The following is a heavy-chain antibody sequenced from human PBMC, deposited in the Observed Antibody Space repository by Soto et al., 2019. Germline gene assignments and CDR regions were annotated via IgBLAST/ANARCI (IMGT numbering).Heavy chain of an antibody. CDR1: GDSLSTYY. D-gene: IGHD3-16*02. Sequence: QVQLQESGPGLVRPSETLSLTCTVSGDSLSTYYWSWIRQPAGERLEWFGRNHDTGRTNCNPSLKSRVTMSVDTSKNQFSLRVNSVTAADTAVYYCARESVSGTYRFDSWGQGTLVTVSS. CDR2: NHDTGRT. CDR3: ARESVSGTYRFDS. V-gene: IGHV4-4*07. J-gene: IGHJ4*02.